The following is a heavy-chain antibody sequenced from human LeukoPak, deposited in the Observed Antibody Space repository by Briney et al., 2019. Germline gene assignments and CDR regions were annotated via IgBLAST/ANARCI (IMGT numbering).Heavy chain of an antibody. D-gene: IGHD5-24*01. CDR3: ARGTGYNYDLDY. J-gene: IGHJ4*02. CDR2: IYHSGST. V-gene: IGHV4-38-2*01. CDR1: GYSISSGYY. Sequence: PSETLSLTCAVSGYSISSGYYWGWIRQPPGKGLEWIGSIYHSGSTYYNPSLKSRGTISVDTSKNQFSLKLSSVTAADTAVYYCARGTGYNYDLDYWGQGTLVTVSS.